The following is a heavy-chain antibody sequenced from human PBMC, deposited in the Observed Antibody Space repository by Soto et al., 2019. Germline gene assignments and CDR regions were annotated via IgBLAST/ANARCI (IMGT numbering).Heavy chain of an antibody. CDR3: AKDTDRPSIAAAGTLEHYYYYYGMDV. CDR1: GFTFSSYG. V-gene: IGHV3-30*18. Sequence: GGSLRLSCAASGFTFSSYGMHWVRQAPGKGLEWVAVISYDGSNKYYADSVKGRFTISRDNSKNTLYLQMNSLRAEDTAVYYCAKDTDRPSIAAAGTLEHYYYYYGMDVWGQGTTVTVSS. J-gene: IGHJ6*02. D-gene: IGHD6-13*01. CDR2: ISYDGSNK.